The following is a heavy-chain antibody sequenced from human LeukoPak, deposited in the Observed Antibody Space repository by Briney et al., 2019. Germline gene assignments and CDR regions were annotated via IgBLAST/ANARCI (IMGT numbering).Heavy chain of an antibody. J-gene: IGHJ4*02. CDR3: ARGFQGSTSSDY. CDR1: GYTFTSYD. V-gene: IGHV1-8*03. D-gene: IGHD2-2*01. CDR2: MNPNSGNT. Sequence: ASVKVSCKASGYTFTSYDINWVRRATGQGLEWMGWMNPNSGNTGYAQKFQGRVTITRNTSISTAYMELSSLRSEDTAVYYCARGFQGSTSSDYWGQGTLVTVSS.